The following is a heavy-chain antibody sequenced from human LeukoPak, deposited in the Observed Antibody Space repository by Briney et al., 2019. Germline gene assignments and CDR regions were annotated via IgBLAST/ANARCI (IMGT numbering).Heavy chain of an antibody. D-gene: IGHD3-22*01. J-gene: IGHJ4*02. CDR3: ARDSAYSFDY. V-gene: IGHV3-74*01. CDR1: GFTFSTYW. CDR2: VSNDGSTT. Sequence: GGSLRLSCAASGFTFSTYWMNWVRQAPGKGLVWVSRVSNDGSTTRYADSVKGRFTISRDNAKNTLYLQMNSLRAEDTAVYYCARDSAYSFDYWAREPWSPSPQ.